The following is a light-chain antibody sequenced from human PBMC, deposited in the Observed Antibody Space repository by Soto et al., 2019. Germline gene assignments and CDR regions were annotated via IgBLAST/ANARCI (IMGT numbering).Light chain of an antibody. V-gene: IGKV1-39*01. CDR1: QSIGNY. Sequence: DIQMTQSPSSLSASVGDRVTITYRASQSIGNYLNWYQQKPGKAPNLLIYAASSLQSGVPSRFSGSGSETDFTLTISSLQPGDFAIYYCQQSFSTPYTFGQGTKLEIK. CDR2: AAS. J-gene: IGKJ2*01. CDR3: QQSFSTPYT.